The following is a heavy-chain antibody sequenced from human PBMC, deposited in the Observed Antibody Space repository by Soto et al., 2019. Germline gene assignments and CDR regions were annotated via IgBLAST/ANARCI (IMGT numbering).Heavy chain of an antibody. V-gene: IGHV6-1*01. CDR1: GDSASIYSGA. CDR3: VRVEDYGDLSLFDS. Sequence: PSQTLSLTCVISGDSASIYSGAWNWIRQSPSRGLEWLGRTYYRSKWYNDYEVSVKSRITINPDTSKNQFSLQLNSVTPEDTAVYYCVRVEDYGDLSLFDSWGQGTLVTVSS. CDR2: TYYRSKWYN. D-gene: IGHD4-17*01. J-gene: IGHJ4*02.